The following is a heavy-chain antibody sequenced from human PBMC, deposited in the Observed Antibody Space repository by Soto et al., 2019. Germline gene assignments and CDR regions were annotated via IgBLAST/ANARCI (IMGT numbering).Heavy chain of an antibody. J-gene: IGHJ4*02. D-gene: IGHD4-17*01. CDR2: INPSGGST. V-gene: IGHV1-46*01. CDR1: GYTFTSYY. CDR3: ARGPTVMWVDY. Sequence: QVQLVQSGAEVKKPGASVKVSCKASGYTFTSYYMHWVRQAPGQGLEWMGIINPSGGSTSYAKKFQGRVTMTRDTATSTVYMELSSLRSEDTAVYYCARGPTVMWVDYWGQGTLVTVSS.